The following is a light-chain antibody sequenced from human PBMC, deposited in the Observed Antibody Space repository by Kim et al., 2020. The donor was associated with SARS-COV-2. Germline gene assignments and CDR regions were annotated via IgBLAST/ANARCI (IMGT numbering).Light chain of an antibody. CDR1: QGISSY. CDR2: AAS. V-gene: IGKV1-8*01. CDR3: QQYYDYPWT. Sequence: AIRMTQSPSSLSASTGDRVTITCRASQGISSYLAWYQQKPGKAPKLLIYAASTLQSGVPSRFSGSGSGTDFTLTISCLQPEDFASYYCQQYYDYPWTFGQGTKVEIK. J-gene: IGKJ1*01.